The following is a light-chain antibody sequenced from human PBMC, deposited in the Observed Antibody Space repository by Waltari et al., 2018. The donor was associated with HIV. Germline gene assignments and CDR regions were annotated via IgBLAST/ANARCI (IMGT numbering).Light chain of an antibody. J-gene: IGLJ1*01. CDR2: SNI. V-gene: IGLV1-40*01. CDR3: QSYDTSLSVNYV. Sequence: QSVLTQPPSVSGALGQRVTISCTGSRANIGAGHGVHWYQQLPGTAPKLLIYSNIIRPSGVPDRFSASKSGTSASLAITGLRPEDEADYYCQSYDTSLSVNYVFGTGTKVTVL. CDR1: RANIGAGHG.